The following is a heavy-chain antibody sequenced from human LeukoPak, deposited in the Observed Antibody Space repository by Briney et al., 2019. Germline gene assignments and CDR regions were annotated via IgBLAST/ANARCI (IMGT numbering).Heavy chain of an antibody. D-gene: IGHD3-10*01. CDR3: ASEGSLFLFHR. CDR1: GGSISSSSYY. Sequence: SETLSLTCTVSGGSISSSSYYWGWIRQPPGKGLEWIGSIYYSGSTYYNPSLKSRVTISVDTSKNQFSLKLSSVTAADTAVYYCASEGSLFLFHRWGQGTLVTVSS. V-gene: IGHV4-39*07. J-gene: IGHJ5*02. CDR2: IYYSGST.